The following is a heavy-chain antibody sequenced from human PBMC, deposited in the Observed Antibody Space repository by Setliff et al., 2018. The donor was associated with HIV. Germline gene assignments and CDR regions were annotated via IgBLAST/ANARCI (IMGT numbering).Heavy chain of an antibody. D-gene: IGHD5-12*01. CDR3: ARGSRLVQRWLPLEY. Sequence: PSETLSLTCTVSGGSFSSYHWSWIRHRAGKGLEWIGHIYASGSTKYNPSLESRVTMSVDTSRTQLSLKLRSVTAADTAVYYCARGSRLVQRWLPLEYWGQGALVTVSS. CDR2: IYASGST. J-gene: IGHJ4*02. CDR1: GGSFSSYH. V-gene: IGHV4-4*07.